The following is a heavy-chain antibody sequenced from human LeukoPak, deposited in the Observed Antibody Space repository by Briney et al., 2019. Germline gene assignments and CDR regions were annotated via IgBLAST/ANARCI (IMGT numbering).Heavy chain of an antibody. V-gene: IGHV3-9*03. J-gene: IGHJ3*02. CDR2: ITWNNGSV. CDR3: AEGLGVASLIVDALDM. Sequence: GGSLRLSCAASGFTFHDYAMHWVRQVPGKGLEWVSGITWNNGSVLYSDSVRGRFTISRDNAKNSLYLQMNSLRPEDMAFYYCAEGLGVASLIVDALDMWGQGTMVTV. D-gene: IGHD3/OR15-3a*01. CDR1: GFTFHDYA.